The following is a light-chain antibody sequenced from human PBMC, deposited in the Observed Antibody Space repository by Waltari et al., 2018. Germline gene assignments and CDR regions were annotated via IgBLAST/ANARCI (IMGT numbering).Light chain of an antibody. CDR2: AVP. J-gene: IGLJ3*02. CDR1: TSDFERPNL. Sequence: QSALTQPAPVSRSPGQSITISCPGTTSDFERPNLLTWFQQRPGKDPKLIIFAVPQRPSGISDRFSGSRSGPTASLTISGLQAEDEADYYCCSYAGRATFAWVFGGGTKLTVL. V-gene: IGLV2-23*02. CDR3: CSYAGRATFAWV.